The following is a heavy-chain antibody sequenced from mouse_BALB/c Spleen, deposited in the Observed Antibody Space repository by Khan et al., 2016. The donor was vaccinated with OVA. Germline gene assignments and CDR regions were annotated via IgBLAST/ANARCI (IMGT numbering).Heavy chain of an antibody. J-gene: IGHJ3*01. CDR3: AKWFAY. V-gene: IGHV3-2*02. Sequence: EVQLVESGPGLVKPSQSLSLTCTVTGYSITSDYAWNWIRQFPGNKLEWMGYINYSGGTSYPPSLKSRFSITRDTSKNQFFLQLNSVTTEDSATYYCAKWFAYWGQGTLVTVS. CDR2: INYSGGT. CDR1: GYSITSDYA.